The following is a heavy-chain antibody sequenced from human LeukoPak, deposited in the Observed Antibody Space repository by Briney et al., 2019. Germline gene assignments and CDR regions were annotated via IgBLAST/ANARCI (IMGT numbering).Heavy chain of an antibody. Sequence: PGGSLRLSCAGSGFTFSDSDIHWVRQASGKGLEWVGRIRSKADNYATAYTTSVKGRFTVSRDDSKNTAYLQMSSLKTEDTAIYYCSSRDGNSGNWGLGTLVTVSS. V-gene: IGHV3-73*01. CDR1: GFTFSDSD. D-gene: IGHD5-24*01. J-gene: IGHJ4*02. CDR3: SSRDGNSGN. CDR2: IRSKADNYAT.